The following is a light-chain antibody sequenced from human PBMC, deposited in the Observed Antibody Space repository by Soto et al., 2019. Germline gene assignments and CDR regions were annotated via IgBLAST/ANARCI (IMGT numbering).Light chain of an antibody. CDR3: CSYAGSYTWV. V-gene: IGLV2-11*01. J-gene: IGLJ3*02. CDR1: SSDVGGYNY. CDR2: DVS. Sequence: QSVLTQPRSVSGSPGQSVTISCTGTSSDVGGYNYVSWYQQHPGKAPKLVIYDVSERPSGVPDRFSGSKSGNTAFLTISGLQAEDEADYYCCSYAGSYTWVFGGGTKLTVL.